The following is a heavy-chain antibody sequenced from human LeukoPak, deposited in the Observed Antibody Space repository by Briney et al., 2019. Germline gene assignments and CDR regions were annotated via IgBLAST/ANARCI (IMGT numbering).Heavy chain of an antibody. CDR2: INPSGGST. D-gene: IGHD3-10*01. CDR1: GYTFTSYY. CDR3: ARRGSVGAAFDI. V-gene: IGHV1-46*01. J-gene: IGHJ3*02. Sequence: GASVKVSCKASGYTFTSYYMHWVRQAPGQGLEWMGIINPSGGSTSCAQKFQGRVTMTRDMSTSTVYMELSSLRSEDTAVYYCARRGSVGAAFDIWGQGTMVTASS.